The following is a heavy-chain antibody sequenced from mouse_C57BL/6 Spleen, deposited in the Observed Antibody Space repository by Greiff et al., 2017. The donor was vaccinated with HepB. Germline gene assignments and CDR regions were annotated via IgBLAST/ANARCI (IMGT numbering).Heavy chain of an antibody. J-gene: IGHJ2*01. D-gene: IGHD1-1*01. CDR1: GFNIKDDY. CDR2: IDPENGDT. Sequence: EVKLMESGAELVRPGASVKLSCTASGFNIKDDYMHWVKQRPEQGLEWIGWIDPENGDTEYASKFQGKATITADTSSNTAYLQLSSLTSEDSAVYYCARSGSSYDYWGQGTTLTVSS. V-gene: IGHV14-4*01. CDR3: ARSGSSYDY.